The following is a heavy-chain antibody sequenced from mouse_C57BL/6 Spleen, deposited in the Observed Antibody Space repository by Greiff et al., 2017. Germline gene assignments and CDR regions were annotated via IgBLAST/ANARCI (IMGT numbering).Heavy chain of an antibody. D-gene: IGHD2-2*01. V-gene: IGHV5-17*01. J-gene: IGHJ3*01. Sequence: VQLQQSGGGLVKPGGSLKLSCAASGFTFSDYGMHWVRQAPEKGLEWVAYISSDSSTIYYADTVKGRFTISRDNAKNTRFLQMTSLRSEDTAMYYCARGGGYPAWFAYWGQGTLVTVSA. CDR2: ISSDSSTI. CDR1: GFTFSDYG. CDR3: ARGGGYPAWFAY.